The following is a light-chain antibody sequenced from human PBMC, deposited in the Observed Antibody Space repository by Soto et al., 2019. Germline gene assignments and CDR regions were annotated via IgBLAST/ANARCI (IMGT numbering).Light chain of an antibody. CDR3: QKYFGTPRT. CDR1: QSILYTSNNKNYFNKNY. Sequence: IVMTQSPDSLAVSLGERVTINCKSSQSILYTSNNKNYFNKNYLAWYQQKPGQPPKLLISWASSRESGVPDRFSGSGSGTDFTLTISSLQAEDVAVYYGQKYFGTPRTFGQGTKVEIK. J-gene: IGKJ1*01. V-gene: IGKV4-1*01. CDR2: WAS.